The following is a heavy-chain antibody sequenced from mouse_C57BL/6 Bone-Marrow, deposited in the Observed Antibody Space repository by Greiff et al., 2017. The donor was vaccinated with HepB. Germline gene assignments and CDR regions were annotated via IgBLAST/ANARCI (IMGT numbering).Heavy chain of an antibody. Sequence: VQLKESGGGLVKPGGSLKLSCAASGFTFSSYAMSWVRQTPEKRLEWVATISDGGSYTYYPDNVKGRFTISRDNAKNNLYLQMSHLKSEDTAMYYCARYCYYGSSWFAYWGQGTLVTVSA. V-gene: IGHV5-4*01. CDR1: GFTFSSYA. D-gene: IGHD1-1*01. CDR3: ARYCYYGSSWFAY. CDR2: ISDGGSYT. J-gene: IGHJ3*01.